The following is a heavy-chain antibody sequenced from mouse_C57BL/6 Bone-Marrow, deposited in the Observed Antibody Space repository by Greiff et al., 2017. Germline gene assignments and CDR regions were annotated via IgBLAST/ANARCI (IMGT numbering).Heavy chain of an antibody. CDR2: ISGGGGNT. CDR3: ARHHSAWFAY. V-gene: IGHV5-9*01. J-gene: IGHJ3*01. CDR1: GFTFSSYT. Sequence: EVQLVESGGGLVKPGGSLKLSCAASGFTFSSYTMSWVRQTPEKRLEWVATISGGGGNTYYPDSVKGRFTISRDNAKNTLYLQMSSLRSEDTALYYCARHHSAWFAYWGQGTLVTVSA.